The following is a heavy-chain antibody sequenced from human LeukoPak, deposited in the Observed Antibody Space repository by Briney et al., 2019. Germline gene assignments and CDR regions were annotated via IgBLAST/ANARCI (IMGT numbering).Heavy chain of an antibody. Sequence: SETLSLTCAVYGGSFSGYYWSWIRQPPGKGLEWIGEINHSGSTSYNPSLKSRVTISVDTSKNQFSLKLSSVTAADTAVYYCARDDYGGLDYWGQGTLVTVSS. V-gene: IGHV4-34*01. J-gene: IGHJ4*02. CDR3: ARDDYGGLDY. D-gene: IGHD4/OR15-4a*01. CDR1: GGSFSGYY. CDR2: INHSGST.